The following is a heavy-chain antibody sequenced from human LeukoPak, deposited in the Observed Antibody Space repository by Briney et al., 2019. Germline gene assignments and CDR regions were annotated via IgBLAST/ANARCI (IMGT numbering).Heavy chain of an antibody. D-gene: IGHD3-22*01. CDR2: ISGSGIST. V-gene: IGHV3-23*01. Sequence: QAGGSLRLSCAASGFTFSSYGMSWVRQAPGKGLEWVSGISGSGISTYYADSVKGRFTISRDNSKNTLYLQMNSLRVEDTAVYYCAKSWNYYDSSGDDALDIWGQGTMVTVSS. J-gene: IGHJ3*02. CDR3: AKSWNYYDSSGDDALDI. CDR1: GFTFSSYG.